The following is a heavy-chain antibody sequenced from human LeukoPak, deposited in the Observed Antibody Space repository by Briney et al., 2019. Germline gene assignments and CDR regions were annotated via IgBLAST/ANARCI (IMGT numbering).Heavy chain of an antibody. CDR3: ARDSGDYGMDV. CDR2: ISYDGSNE. J-gene: IGHJ6*02. V-gene: IGHV3-30*04. CDR1: GFTFSSYV. Sequence: GGSLRLSCAASGFTFSSYVMHWVRQAPGKGLEWVEIISYDGSNEYYADSVKGRFTISRDNSKNTLYLQMNSLRAEDTAVYYGARDSGDYGMDVWGQGTTVTVSS.